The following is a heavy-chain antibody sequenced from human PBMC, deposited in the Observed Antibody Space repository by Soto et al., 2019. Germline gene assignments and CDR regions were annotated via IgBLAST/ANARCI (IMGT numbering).Heavy chain of an antibody. CDR3: ARAESVGHPVVPDY. J-gene: IGHJ4*02. CDR1: GFTFSSYG. Sequence: GGSLRLSCAASGFTFSSYGMHWVRQAPGKGLEWVAVISYDGTNKYYADSVKGRFTISRDNSKNTLYLQLNSLSAADTAVYYCARAESVGHPVVPDYWGQGTLVTVSS. D-gene: IGHD2-21*01. V-gene: IGHV3-30*03. CDR2: ISYDGTNK.